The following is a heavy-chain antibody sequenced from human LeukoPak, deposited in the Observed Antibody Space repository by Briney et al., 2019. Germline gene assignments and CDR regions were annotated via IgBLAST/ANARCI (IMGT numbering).Heavy chain of an antibody. D-gene: IGHD3-9*01. CDR3: SRDGRDYYDDLTVNPQRCYYSYMDV. V-gene: IGHV4-34*01. J-gene: IGHJ6*03. CDR2: ISHSGDT. CDR1: GGSLTNYY. Sequence: SETLSLTCAVYGGSLTNYYWAWIRQSPGKGLEWIGEISHSGDTNYNPSLKSRVTISLDTSTNQFSLKVRSVTAADTAVYYCSRDGRDYYDDLTVNPQRCYYSYMDVWGNGTTVTVSS.